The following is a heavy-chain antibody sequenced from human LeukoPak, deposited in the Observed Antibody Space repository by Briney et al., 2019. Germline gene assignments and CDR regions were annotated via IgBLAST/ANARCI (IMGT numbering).Heavy chain of an antibody. Sequence: ASVKVSCKASGYTFTGYYMHWVRQAPGQGLEWMGRINPNSGGTNYAQKFQGRVTMTRDTSASTAYMELSSLRSEDTAVYYCARDGDFWSGYYTHWFDPWGQGTLVTVSS. V-gene: IGHV1-2*06. CDR3: ARDGDFWSGYYTHWFDP. D-gene: IGHD3-3*01. CDR2: INPNSGGT. J-gene: IGHJ5*02. CDR1: GYTFTGYY.